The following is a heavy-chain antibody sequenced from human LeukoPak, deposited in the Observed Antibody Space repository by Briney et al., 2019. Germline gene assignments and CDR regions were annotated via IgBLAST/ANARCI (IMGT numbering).Heavy chain of an antibody. CDR3: ARSSFSGFDY. Sequence: YDINWVRQAPGQGLEWMGWMNPNSGNTVYAQKFQGRVTMTRNTSISTAYMELSSLRSEDTAVYYCARSSFSGFDYWGQGNLVTVSS. CDR1: YD. CDR2: MNPNSGNT. D-gene: IGHD2/OR15-2a*01. V-gene: IGHV1-8*01. J-gene: IGHJ4*02.